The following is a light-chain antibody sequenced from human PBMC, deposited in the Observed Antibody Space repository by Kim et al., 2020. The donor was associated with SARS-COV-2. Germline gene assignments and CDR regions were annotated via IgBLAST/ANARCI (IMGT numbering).Light chain of an antibody. CDR1: ESISNW. CDR2: KAS. Sequence: DIQMTQSRSTVSASVGDSVTITCRSSESISNWLAWYQQQPGKAPKLLIYKASILESGVPSRFRAGGSGTTFTLTISGLQPDDFAIYYCQQYHSYPYTFGQGTKVEI. CDR3: QQYHSYPYT. J-gene: IGKJ2*01. V-gene: IGKV1-5*03.